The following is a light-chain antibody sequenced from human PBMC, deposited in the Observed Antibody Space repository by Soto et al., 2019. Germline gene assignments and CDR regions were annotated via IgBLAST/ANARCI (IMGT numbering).Light chain of an antibody. V-gene: IGKV1-9*01. J-gene: IGKJ5*01. Sequence: DIQLTQSPSFLSASVGDRVTITCRDSQDINTYLAWYQQKPGKAPKLLFFAASTLQNGVPSRFRGSGSGTDFTVTINSLQTEDFATYNCQQRKSYPISFGQGTRLESK. CDR3: QQRKSYPIS. CDR2: AAS. CDR1: QDINTY.